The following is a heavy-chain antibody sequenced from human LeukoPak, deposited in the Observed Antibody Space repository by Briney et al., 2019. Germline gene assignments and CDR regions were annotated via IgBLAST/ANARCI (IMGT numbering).Heavy chain of an antibody. D-gene: IGHD3-10*01. CDR2: ISGGGGTT. CDR3: AKASTFGELNRPFDY. CDR1: GFTFSTYS. V-gene: IGHV3-23*01. Sequence: PGGSLRLACAASGFTFSTYSMNWVRQAPGKGLEWVSVISGGGGTTYYSDSVKGRFTISRDNSKNTLYLQMNSLRAEDTAIYYCAKASTFGELNRPFDYWGQGTPVTVS. J-gene: IGHJ4*02.